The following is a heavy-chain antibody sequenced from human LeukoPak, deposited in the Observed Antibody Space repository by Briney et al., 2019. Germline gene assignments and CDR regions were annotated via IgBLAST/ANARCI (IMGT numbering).Heavy chain of an antibody. CDR3: ARAFRYCSSTSCYYYYMDV. CDR1: GGSISSYY. Sequence: SETLSLTCTVSGGSISSYYWSWIRQPAGKGLEWIGRIYTSGSTNYNPSLKSRVTISVDTSKNQFSLKLSSVTAADTAVYYCARAFRYCSSTSCYYYYMDVWGKGTTVTISS. J-gene: IGHJ6*03. D-gene: IGHD2-2*01. V-gene: IGHV4-4*07. CDR2: IYTSGST.